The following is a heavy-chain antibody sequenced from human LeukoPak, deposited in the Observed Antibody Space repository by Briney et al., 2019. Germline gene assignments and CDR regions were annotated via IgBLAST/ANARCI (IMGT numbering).Heavy chain of an antibody. V-gene: IGHV4-59*01. J-gene: IGHJ4*02. CDR1: GGSISSYY. Sequence: SETLSLTCTVSGGSISSYYWSWVRQPPGKGLEWIGYIYYSGSTNYNPSLKSRVTISVDTSKNQFSLKLSSVTAADTAVYYCAEGKLWQGNWAQGTRVTVSS. CDR3: AEGKLWQGN. D-gene: IGHD4-23*01. CDR2: IYYSGST.